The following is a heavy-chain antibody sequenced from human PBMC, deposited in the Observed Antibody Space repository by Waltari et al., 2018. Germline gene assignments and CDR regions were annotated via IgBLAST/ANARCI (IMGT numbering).Heavy chain of an antibody. D-gene: IGHD6-13*01. J-gene: IGHJ3*02. CDR1: GFSISRGYY. CDR2: IYHSGST. CDR3: ARRLGAAADRYAFDI. V-gene: IGHV4-38-2*01. Sequence: VQLQESGPGLVQPSETLSLTCALSGFSISRGYYWGWIRHPPGKGLEWIGSIYHSGSTYYNPSLKSRVTISVDTSKNQFSLKLSSVTAADTAVYYCARRLGAAADRYAFDIWGQGTMVTVSS.